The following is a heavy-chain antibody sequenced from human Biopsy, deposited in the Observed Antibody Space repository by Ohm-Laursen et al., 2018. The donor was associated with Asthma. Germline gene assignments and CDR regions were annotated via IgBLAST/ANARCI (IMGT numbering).Heavy chain of an antibody. V-gene: IGHV4-59*12. Sequence: SETLSLTCRVYGGSISSFYWSWIRQSPEKGLEWMGYVYWTGSTNYNPSLKSRVSISIDTSKNQFSLKLSSVTAADTAVYYCARAQDYYDSRGYYRSFDYWGQGTLVTVSS. J-gene: IGHJ4*02. CDR2: VYWTGST. D-gene: IGHD3-22*01. CDR3: ARAQDYYDSRGYYRSFDY. CDR1: GGSISSFY.